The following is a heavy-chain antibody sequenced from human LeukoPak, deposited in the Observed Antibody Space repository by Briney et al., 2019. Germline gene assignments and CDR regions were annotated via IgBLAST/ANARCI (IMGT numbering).Heavy chain of an antibody. D-gene: IGHD1-1*01. Sequence: GGSLRLSCVASGFTFSNYGMHWVRQAPGKGLDWVAVIWYDGSYKYYADSVKGRFTISRENPKNTLYLQMDSLRAEDTAIYYCAKVVQYTASTGTGLDYWGQGTRVTVSS. CDR3: AKVVQYTASTGTGLDY. CDR1: GFTFSNYG. CDR2: IWYDGSYK. V-gene: IGHV3-33*06. J-gene: IGHJ4*02.